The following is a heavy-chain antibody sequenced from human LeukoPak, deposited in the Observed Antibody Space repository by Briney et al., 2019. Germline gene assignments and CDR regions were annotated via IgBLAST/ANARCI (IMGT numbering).Heavy chain of an antibody. V-gene: IGHV1-8*01. J-gene: IGHJ4*02. CDR2: MNPNSGNT. D-gene: IGHD3-10*01. CDR3: ARVYGSDYYFDY. Sequence: ASVKVSCKASGYTFTSYDINWVRQATGQGLEWMGWMNPNSGNTGYAQKFQGRVTMTRNTSRSTAYMELSSLRSEDTAVYYCARVYGSDYYFDYWGQGTLVTVSS. CDR1: GYTFTSYD.